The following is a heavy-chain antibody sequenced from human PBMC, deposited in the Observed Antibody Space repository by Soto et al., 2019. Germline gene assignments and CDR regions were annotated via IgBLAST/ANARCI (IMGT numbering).Heavy chain of an antibody. Sequence: EVQLVESGGGLVQPGRSLRLSCAASGFTFDDYAMHWVRQAPEKGLEWVSGISWNSGSIGYADSVKGRFTISRDNAKNSLYLQMNSLRAEDTALYYCAKDKGGAAAGIFDYSGQGTLVTVSS. J-gene: IGHJ4*02. CDR3: AKDKGGAAAGIFDY. V-gene: IGHV3-9*01. CDR1: GFTFDDYA. D-gene: IGHD6-13*01. CDR2: ISWNSGSI.